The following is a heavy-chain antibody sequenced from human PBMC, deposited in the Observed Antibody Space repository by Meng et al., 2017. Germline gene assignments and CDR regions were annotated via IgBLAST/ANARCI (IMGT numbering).Heavy chain of an antibody. CDR2: INPNSGGT. CDR1: GYTFTGYY. V-gene: IGHV1-2*06. CDR3: ARSIVATMVFDY. D-gene: IGHD5-12*01. Sequence: QGQRVQSGAEVKKPGASVKVSCKASGYTFTGYYMHWVRQAPGQGLEWMGRINPNSGGTNYAQKFQGRVTMTRDTSISTAYMELSRLRSDDTAVYYCARSIVATMVFDYWGQGTLVTVSS. J-gene: IGHJ4*02.